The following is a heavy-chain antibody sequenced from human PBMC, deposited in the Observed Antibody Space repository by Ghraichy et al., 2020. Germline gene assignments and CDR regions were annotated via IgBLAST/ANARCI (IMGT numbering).Heavy chain of an antibody. V-gene: IGHV3-48*02. CDR2: VSGSSSTI. D-gene: IGHD1-14*01. CDR3: AREVGTPSRNDY. J-gene: IGHJ4*02. Sequence: GGSLRLSCVASGFTFSSYSMNWVRQAPGKGLEWVSYVSGSSSTIYYADSVKGRFTISRDNAKNSLYLQMNSLRDEDTAVYFCAREVGTPSRNDYWGQGTLVTVSS. CDR1: GFTFSSYS.